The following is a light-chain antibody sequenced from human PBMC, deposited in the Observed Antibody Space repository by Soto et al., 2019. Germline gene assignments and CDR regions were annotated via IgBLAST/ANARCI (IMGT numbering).Light chain of an antibody. CDR1: ESLLHRNGNTL. Sequence: DIVLTKSPLSLTVTPGESASISCTSSESLLHRNGNTLLDWYLQKPGQSPQLLIYLVSRRAPGVPDRFSGGGSGTDFTLKISRVEAADVGVYYCMQCLQTPRTFGQGTRVEIK. J-gene: IGKJ1*01. V-gene: IGKV2-28*01. CDR3: MQCLQTPRT. CDR2: LVS.